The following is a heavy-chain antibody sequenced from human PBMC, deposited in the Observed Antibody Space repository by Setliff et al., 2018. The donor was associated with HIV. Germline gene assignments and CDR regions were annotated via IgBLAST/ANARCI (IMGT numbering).Heavy chain of an antibody. D-gene: IGHD6-6*01. CDR3: TRELNGHTSSHYYFGLDV. CDR1: GGSISSGTYY. V-gene: IGHV3-23*01. Sequence: TSETLSLTCTVSGGSISSGTYYWSWIRQHPGKGLEWVSGISGSGGSTYYADSVKGRFTISRDNSKNSLYLQMNNVRAGDTAVYYCTRELNGHTSSHYYFGLDVWGQGTTVTVSS. CDR2: ISGSGGST. J-gene: IGHJ6*02.